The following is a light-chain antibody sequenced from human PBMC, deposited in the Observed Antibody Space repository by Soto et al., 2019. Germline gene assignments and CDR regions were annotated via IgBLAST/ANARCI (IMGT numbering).Light chain of an antibody. J-gene: IGKJ2*01. V-gene: IGKV1-39*01. CDR2: AAS. Sequence: DIQMTQSPSSLSASVGDRVTIPCRASQTISTYLNWYQQNPGKAPKLLIFAASNLQNGVPSRFSGSGSGTDFTLTISSLQPEDFATYYCQKSSSIPYTFGQGTKLEIK. CDR1: QTISTY. CDR3: QKSSSIPYT.